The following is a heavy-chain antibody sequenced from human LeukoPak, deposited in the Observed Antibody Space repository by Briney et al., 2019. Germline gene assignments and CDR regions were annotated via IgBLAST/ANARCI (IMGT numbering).Heavy chain of an antibody. D-gene: IGHD2-2*01. CDR1: GFTFSTYP. J-gene: IGHJ4*02. CDR3: ARDRKYGAAVYDFDY. Sequence: GRSLRLSCAASGFTFSTYPMHWVRQAPGKGLEGVAVIANDGKDKHYADSVKGRFTISRDNSKNTLYLQMNSLRGEDTAVYHCARDRKYGAAVYDFDYWGQGTLVTVSS. V-gene: IGHV3-30*04. CDR2: IANDGKDK.